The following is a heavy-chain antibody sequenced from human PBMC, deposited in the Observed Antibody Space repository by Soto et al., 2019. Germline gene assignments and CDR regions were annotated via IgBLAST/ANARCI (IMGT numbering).Heavy chain of an antibody. Sequence: GASVKVSCKASGYTFTSYGISWVRQAPGQGLEWMGWISAYNGNTNYAQKLQGRVTMTTDTSTSTAYMELRSLRSDDTAVYFCARLPRDCNKTSCYYADHWGQGTQVTVSS. CDR1: GYTFTSYG. CDR2: ISAYNGNT. CDR3: ARLPRDCNKTSCYYADH. J-gene: IGHJ4*02. D-gene: IGHD2-2*01. V-gene: IGHV1-18*04.